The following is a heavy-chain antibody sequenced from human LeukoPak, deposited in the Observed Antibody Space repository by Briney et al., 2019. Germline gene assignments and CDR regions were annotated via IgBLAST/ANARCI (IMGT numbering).Heavy chain of an antibody. V-gene: IGHV3-15*01. J-gene: IGHJ6*03. CDR3: TTSSNRVYYYYYYMDV. Sequence: GGSLRLSCAASGFTFSNAWMSWVRQAPGKGLEWVGRIKSKTDGGTTDYAAPVKGRFTISRDDSKNTLYLQMNSLKTEDTAVYYCTTSSNRVYYYYYYMDVWGKGTTVTISS. CDR2: IKSKTDGGTT. CDR1: GFTFSNAW. D-gene: IGHD1-14*01.